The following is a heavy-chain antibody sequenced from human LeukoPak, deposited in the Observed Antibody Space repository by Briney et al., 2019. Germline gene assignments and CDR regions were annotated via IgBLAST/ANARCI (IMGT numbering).Heavy chain of an antibody. CDR2: INSSSSYI. Sequence: PGGSLRLSCAASGFTFSSYSMNWVRRAPGKGLEWVSSINSSSSYIYYADSVKGRFTISRDNAKNSLYLQMNSLRAEDTAVYYCARERIGLAYCGGDCYYDYWGQGTLVTVSS. V-gene: IGHV3-21*01. CDR3: ARERIGLAYCGGDCYYDY. J-gene: IGHJ4*02. D-gene: IGHD2-21*02. CDR1: GFTFSSYS.